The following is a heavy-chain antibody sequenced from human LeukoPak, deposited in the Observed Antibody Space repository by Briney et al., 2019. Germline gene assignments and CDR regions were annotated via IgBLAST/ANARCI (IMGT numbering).Heavy chain of an antibody. V-gene: IGHV3-69-1*01. D-gene: IGHD3-10*02. CDR1: GFTVSSNY. CDR3: ARAQTMFWEFDGFDI. J-gene: IGHJ3*02. CDR2: MTRSSAI. Sequence: PGGSLRLSCAASGFTVSSNYMSWVRQAPGKGLEWVATMTRSSAIFYADSVKGRFTISRDNARNSVYLQMNSLRDDDTAVYSCARAQTMFWEFDGFDIWGRGTKVTVSS.